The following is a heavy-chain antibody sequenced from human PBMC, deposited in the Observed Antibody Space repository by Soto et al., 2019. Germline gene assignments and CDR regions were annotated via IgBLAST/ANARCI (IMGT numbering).Heavy chain of an antibody. CDR2: IIPILGIA. J-gene: IGHJ6*04. CDR3: ARGYGIAAAALAATDV. Sequence: QVQLVQSGAEVKKPGSSVKVSCKASGGTFSSYTISWVRQAPGQGLEWMGRIIPILGIANYAQKFQGRVTITADKSTSTAYMELSSLRSEDTAVYYCARGYGIAAAALAATDVWGEGTTVTVSS. D-gene: IGHD6-13*01. V-gene: IGHV1-69*02. CDR1: GGTFSSYT.